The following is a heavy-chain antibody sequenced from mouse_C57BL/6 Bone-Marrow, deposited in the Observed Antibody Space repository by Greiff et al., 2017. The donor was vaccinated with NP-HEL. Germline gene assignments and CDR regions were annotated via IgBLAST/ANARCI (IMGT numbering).Heavy chain of an antibody. CDR3: ARGYSNPFAY. CDR2: IHPSDSET. D-gene: IGHD2-5*01. J-gene: IGHJ3*01. Sequence: QVQLQQPGAELVRPGSSVKLSCKASGYTFTSYWMDWVKQRPGQGLEWIGNIHPSDSETHYNQKFKDKATLTVDKSSSTAYMQLSSLTSEDSAVYYCARGYSNPFAYWGQGTLVTVSA. V-gene: IGHV1-61*01. CDR1: GYTFTSYW.